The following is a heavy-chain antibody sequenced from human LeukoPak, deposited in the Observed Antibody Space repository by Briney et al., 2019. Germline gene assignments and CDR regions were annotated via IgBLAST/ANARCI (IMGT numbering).Heavy chain of an antibody. CDR2: ISGSGGST. CDR1: GFTFSSYA. D-gene: IGHD5-18*01. Sequence: LSGGSLRLSCAASGFTFSSYAMSWVRQAPGKGLEWVSAISGSGGSTYYANSVKGRFTISRDNSKNTLYLQMNSLRAEDTAVYYCAKQAGTAMVSDYWGQGTLVTVSS. J-gene: IGHJ4*02. CDR3: AKQAGTAMVSDY. V-gene: IGHV3-23*01.